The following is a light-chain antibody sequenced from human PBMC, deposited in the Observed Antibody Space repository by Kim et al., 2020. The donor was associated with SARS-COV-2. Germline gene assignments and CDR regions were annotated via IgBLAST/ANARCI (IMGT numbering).Light chain of an antibody. CDR3: QQYGRSPWT. Sequence: EIVLTQSPGTLSLSPGDRATLSCRASQSVSSSYLVWYQQKPGQAPRLLIYGASSRATGIPDRFSGSGSGTDFTLTISRLEPEDFAVYYCQQYGRSPWTFGQGTKVDIK. CDR2: GAS. V-gene: IGKV3-20*01. CDR1: QSVSSSY. J-gene: IGKJ1*01.